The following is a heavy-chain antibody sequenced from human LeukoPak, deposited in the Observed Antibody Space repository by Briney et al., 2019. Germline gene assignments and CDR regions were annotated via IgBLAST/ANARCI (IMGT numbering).Heavy chain of an antibody. V-gene: IGHV4-59*01. J-gene: IGHJ6*02. CDR3: ARDPSLDV. CDR2: IYYSGST. Sequence: SETLSLTCTVSGGSISGYYWSWIRLPPGKGLEWIGYIYYSGSTNYNPSLKSRVTISVDTSKNQFSLKLSSVTAADTAVYYCARDPSLDVWGQGTTVTVSS. CDR1: GGSISGYY.